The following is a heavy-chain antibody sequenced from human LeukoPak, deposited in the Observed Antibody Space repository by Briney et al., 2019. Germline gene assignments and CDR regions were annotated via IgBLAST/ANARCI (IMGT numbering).Heavy chain of an antibody. D-gene: IGHD2-15*01. CDR2: FDPEDGET. CDR1: GYTLTELS. Sequence: GASVKVSCKVSGYTLTELSMHWVRQAPGKGLEWMGGFDPEDGETIYAQKFQGRVTMTRDMSTSTVYMELSSLRSEDTAVYYCATAGLLLFDYWGQGTLVTVSS. J-gene: IGHJ4*02. CDR3: ATAGLLLFDY. V-gene: IGHV1-24*01.